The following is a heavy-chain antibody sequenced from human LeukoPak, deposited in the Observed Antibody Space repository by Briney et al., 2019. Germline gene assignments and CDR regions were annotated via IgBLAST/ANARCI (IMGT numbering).Heavy chain of an antibody. J-gene: IGHJ3*01. CDR1: GFIFSKYG. D-gene: IGHD4-17*01. V-gene: IGHV3-23*01. Sequence: GGSLRLTCTGSGFIFSKYGMVWVRQAPGKGLEWVSAMRGDGGDIRYADSVKGRFTISRDNSKNTLYLQMNSLRAEDTAVYYCANDPNGDYIGAFDFWGQGTMVTVS. CDR3: ANDPNGDYIGAFDF. CDR2: MRGDGGDI.